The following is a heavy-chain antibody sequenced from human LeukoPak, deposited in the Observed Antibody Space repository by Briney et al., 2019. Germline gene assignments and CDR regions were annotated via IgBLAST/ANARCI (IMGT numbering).Heavy chain of an antibody. V-gene: IGHV3-33*01. CDR2: IWYDGSNK. CDR1: GFTFSSYG. J-gene: IGHJ4*02. D-gene: IGHD4-17*01. CDR3: ARDMVTTLIDD. Sequence: PGRSLRLSCAASGFTFSSYGMHWVRQAPGKGLEWVAVIWYDGSNKYYADSVKGRFTISRDNSKNTLYLQMNSLGAEDTAVYYCARDMVTTLIDDWGQGTLVTVSS.